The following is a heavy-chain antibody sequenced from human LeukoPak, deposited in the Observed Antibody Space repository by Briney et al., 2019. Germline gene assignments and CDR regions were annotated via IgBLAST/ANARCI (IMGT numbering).Heavy chain of an antibody. CDR2: MYHSGST. CDR3: ARVRVVPLAMHAFDI. Sequence: GSLRLSCAASGFTFSNAWMSWVRQAPEKGLEWIGSMYHSGSTYYNPSLKSRVTISVDTSTNQFSLKLSSVTAADTAVYYCARVRVVPLAMHAFDIWGQGTMVTVSS. D-gene: IGHD2-2*01. J-gene: IGHJ3*02. CDR1: GFTFSNAW. V-gene: IGHV4-38-2*01.